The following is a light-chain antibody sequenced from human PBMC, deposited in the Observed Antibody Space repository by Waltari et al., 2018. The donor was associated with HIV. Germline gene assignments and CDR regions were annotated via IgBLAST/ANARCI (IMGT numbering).Light chain of an antibody. J-gene: IGLJ2*01. Sequence: QSALTQPASMSGSPGQSLTISCTGTTSDVGYYYHVSWYQQHPGRAPKLMIYDVTKRPSGVSNRFSGSKSGSTASLTISGLQAEDEGDYYCISYTSSGTLVFGGGTKLTVL. CDR3: ISYTSSGTLV. CDR1: TSDVGYYYH. V-gene: IGLV2-14*03. CDR2: DVT.